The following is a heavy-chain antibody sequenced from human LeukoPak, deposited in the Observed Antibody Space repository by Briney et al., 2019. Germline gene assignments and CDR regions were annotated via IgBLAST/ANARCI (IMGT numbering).Heavy chain of an antibody. CDR3: ARDPERAFDI. D-gene: IGHD1-1*01. CDR1: GFTFSSHG. Sequence: GRSLRLSCAASGFTFSSHGFHWVRQAPGKGLEWVAVMWYDGSNKYYTDSVKGRFTISRDNSKNTLYLQMNSLRAEDTAVYYCARDPERAFDIWGQGTMVTVSS. J-gene: IGHJ3*02. V-gene: IGHV3-33*01. CDR2: MWYDGSNK.